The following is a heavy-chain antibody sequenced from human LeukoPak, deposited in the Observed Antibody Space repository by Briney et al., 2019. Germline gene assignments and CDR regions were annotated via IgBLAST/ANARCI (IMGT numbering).Heavy chain of an antibody. J-gene: IGHJ4*02. D-gene: IGHD6-13*01. Sequence: SVKVSCKASGGTFSSYAISWVRQAPGQGLEWMGRIIPILGIANYAQKFQGRVTITADKSTSTAYMELSSLRSEDTAVYYCARSSIAAAACTIDYWVQGTLVTVSS. CDR3: ARSSIAAAACTIDY. CDR1: GGTFSSYA. CDR2: IIPILGIA. V-gene: IGHV1-69*04.